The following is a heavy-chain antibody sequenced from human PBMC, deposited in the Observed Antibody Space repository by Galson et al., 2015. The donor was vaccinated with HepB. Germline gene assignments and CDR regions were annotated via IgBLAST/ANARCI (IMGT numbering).Heavy chain of an antibody. D-gene: IGHD3-10*01. V-gene: IGHV3-30-3*01. CDR3: ARVSETERAFIWFGEADEKLSYYYYGMDV. CDR1: GFTFSSYA. CDR2: ISYDGSNK. Sequence: SLRLSCAASGFTFSSYAMHWVRQAPGKGLEWVAVISYDGSNKYYADSVKGRFTISRDNSKNTLYLQMNSLRAEDTAVYYCARVSETERAFIWFGEADEKLSYYYYGMDVWGQGTTVTVSS. J-gene: IGHJ6*02.